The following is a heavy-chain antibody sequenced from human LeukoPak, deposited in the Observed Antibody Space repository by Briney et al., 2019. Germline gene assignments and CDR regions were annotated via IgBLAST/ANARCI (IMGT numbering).Heavy chain of an antibody. V-gene: IGHV4-34*01. CDR1: GASFSGYY. J-gene: IGHJ4*02. CDR3: ATPGKGYYFDY. CDR2: INHSGST. Sequence: PSESLSLTCAVYGASFSGYYWSWMRQPPGKGLEWIGEINHSGSTNYNPSLKSRVTISVDTSKNQFSLKLSSVTAADTAVYYCATPGKGYYFDYWGQGTLVTVSS. D-gene: IGHD1-14*01.